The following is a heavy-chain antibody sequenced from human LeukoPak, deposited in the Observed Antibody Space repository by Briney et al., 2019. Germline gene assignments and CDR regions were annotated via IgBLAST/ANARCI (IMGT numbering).Heavy chain of an antibody. CDR2: IYPGDSDT. V-gene: IGHV5-51*01. D-gene: IGHD2-21*01. CDR3: ARSPLTICGGDCYSDWYFDL. J-gene: IGHJ2*01. CDR1: GYSFTSYW. Sequence: GESLKISCKGSGYSFTSYWIGWVRPMPGKGLEWMGIIYPGDSDTRYSPSFQGQVTISADKSISTAYLQRSSLKASDTAMYYCARSPLTICGGDCYSDWYFDLWGRGTLVTVSS.